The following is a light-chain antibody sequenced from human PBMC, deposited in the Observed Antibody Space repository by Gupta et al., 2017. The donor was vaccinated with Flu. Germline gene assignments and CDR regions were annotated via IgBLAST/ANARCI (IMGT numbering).Light chain of an antibody. CDR1: SNDVGDYSY. V-gene: IGLV2-14*01. Sequence: QSALTQPASVSGAPGQSNNISCTGTSNDVGDYSYVSWYQQHPGKAPKLMIYDVSYRPSGVSNRFSGSKSGNTASLTISGLQAEDEADYYCSSYTSSSTLIFGGGTKLTVL. J-gene: IGLJ2*01. CDR3: SSYTSSSTLI. CDR2: DVS.